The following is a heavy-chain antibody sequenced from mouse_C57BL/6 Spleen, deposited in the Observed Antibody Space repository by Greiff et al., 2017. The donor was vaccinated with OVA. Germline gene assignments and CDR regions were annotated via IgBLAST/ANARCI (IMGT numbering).Heavy chain of an antibody. V-gene: IGHV3-6*01. CDR3: ARELRGAY. J-gene: IGHJ3*01. D-gene: IGHD1-1*01. CDR2: ISYDGSN. Sequence: ESGPGLVKPSQSLSLTCSVTGYSITSGYYWNWIRQFPGNKLEWMGYISYDGSNNYNPSLKNRISITRDTSKNQFFLKLNSVTTEDTATYYCARELRGAYWGQGTLVTVSA. CDR1: GYSITSGYY.